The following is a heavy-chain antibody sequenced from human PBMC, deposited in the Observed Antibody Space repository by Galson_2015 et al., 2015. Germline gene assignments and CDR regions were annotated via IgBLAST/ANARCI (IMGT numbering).Heavy chain of an antibody. Sequence: SVKVSCKASGYTFTSYYMHWVRQAPGQGLEWVGIINPRGGSTSYAQKFQGRATMTRDTSTSTVYMELSSLRSEDTAVYYCARALGLGDYYGMDVWGQGTTVTVSS. CDR1: GYTFTSYY. J-gene: IGHJ6*02. CDR2: INPRGGST. V-gene: IGHV1-46*01. D-gene: IGHD7-27*01. CDR3: ARALGLGDYYGMDV.